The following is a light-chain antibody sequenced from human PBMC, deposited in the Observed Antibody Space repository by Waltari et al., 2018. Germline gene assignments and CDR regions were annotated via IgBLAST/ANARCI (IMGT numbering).Light chain of an antibody. J-gene: IGKJ4*01. CDR1: QGINNY. Sequence: DIQMTQSPSSLSASVGDRVTITCRASQGINNYLAWVQQKPGKAPTSLIYAASSLQSGVPSRFSGSSSGTDFTLTISSLQSEDFATYYCQQYIVYPLTFGGGTKVELK. CDR2: AAS. V-gene: IGKV1-16*01. CDR3: QQYIVYPLT.